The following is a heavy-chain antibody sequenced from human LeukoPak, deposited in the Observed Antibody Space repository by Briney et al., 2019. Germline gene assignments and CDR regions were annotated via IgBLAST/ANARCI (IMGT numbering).Heavy chain of an antibody. CDR2: IKQDGSEK. CDR1: GFTFSSYW. J-gene: IGHJ4*02. D-gene: IGHD3-10*01. V-gene: IGHV3-7*01. CDR3: AKDQGELGRRSPFDY. Sequence: GGSLRLSCAASGFTFSSYWMSWVRQAPGKGLEWVANIKQDGSEKYYVDSVKGRFTISRDNAKNSLYLQMNSLRAEDTAVYYCAKDQGELGRRSPFDYWGQGTLVTVSS.